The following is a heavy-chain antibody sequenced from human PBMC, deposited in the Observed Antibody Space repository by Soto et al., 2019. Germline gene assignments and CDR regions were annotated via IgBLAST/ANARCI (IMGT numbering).Heavy chain of an antibody. D-gene: IGHD3-10*01. CDR3: ARLRRGYDAFDI. CDR1: GGSISSYY. Sequence: SETLSLTCTVSGGSISSYYWSWIRQPPGKGLEWIGYIYYSGSTNYNPSLKSRVTISVDTSKNQFSLKLSSVTAADTAVYYCARLRRGYDAFDIWGQGTMVTV. J-gene: IGHJ3*02. CDR2: IYYSGST. V-gene: IGHV4-59*01.